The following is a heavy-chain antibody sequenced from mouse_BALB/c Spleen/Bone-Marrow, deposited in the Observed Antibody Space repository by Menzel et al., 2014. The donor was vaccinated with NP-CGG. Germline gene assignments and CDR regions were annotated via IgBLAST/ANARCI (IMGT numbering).Heavy chain of an antibody. CDR1: GYSFTGYT. CDR3: ARSDYYGSSYKAWFTY. Sequence: EVQLQQSGPELVKPGTSMKISCKASGYSFTGYTMNWVKQSHGKNLEWIGLIYPYNGGTTYNQKFKGKATFTIDKASSTAYMELLSLTSEGSAVYYCARSDYYGSSYKAWFTYWGQGTLVTVSA. J-gene: IGHJ3*01. V-gene: IGHV1-18*01. CDR2: IYPYNGGT. D-gene: IGHD1-1*01.